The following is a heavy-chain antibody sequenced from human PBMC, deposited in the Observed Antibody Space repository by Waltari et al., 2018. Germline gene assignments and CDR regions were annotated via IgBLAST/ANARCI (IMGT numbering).Heavy chain of an antibody. CDR3: ARDRGRGLYLDT. CDR1: GDYVSSTYW. J-gene: IGHJ5*02. V-gene: IGHV4-4*02. CDR2: VHGTGKS. Sequence: QLQLQESGPGLLKPSGTLSLTCAVYGDYVSSTYWWSWVRQSPQKGLEWIGQVHGTGKSNYNPSFASRVIISLDTSNNQFSLKVTSATAADTAVYFCARDRGRGLYLDTWGPGTMVTVSP. D-gene: IGHD2-15*01.